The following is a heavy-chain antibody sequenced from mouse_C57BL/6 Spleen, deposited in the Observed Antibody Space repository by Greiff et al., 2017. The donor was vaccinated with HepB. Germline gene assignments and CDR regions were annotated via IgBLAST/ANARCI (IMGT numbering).Heavy chain of an antibody. CDR3: ARGGLTGTLFDY. Sequence: VQLQQPGAELVKPGASVKMSCKASGYTFTSYWITWVKQRPGQGLEWIGDIYPGSGSTNYNEKFKSKATLTVDTSSSTAYMQLSSLTSEDSAVYYGARGGLTGTLFDYWGQGTTLTVSS. J-gene: IGHJ2*01. D-gene: IGHD4-1*01. CDR1: GYTFTSYW. V-gene: IGHV1-55*01. CDR2: IYPGSGST.